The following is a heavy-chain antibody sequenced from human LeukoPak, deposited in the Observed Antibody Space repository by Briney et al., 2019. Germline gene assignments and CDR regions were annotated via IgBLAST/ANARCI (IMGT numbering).Heavy chain of an antibody. V-gene: IGHV4-31*03. D-gene: IGHD3-16*01. Sequence: SETLSLTCTVSGGSISSGGYYWSWIRQHPGKGLEWIGYIYYSGSTYYNPSLKSRVTISVDTSKNQFSLKLSSVTAADTAVYYCARVRYDEGVFLDYWGQGTLVTVSS. CDR2: IYYSGST. J-gene: IGHJ4*02. CDR1: GGSISSGGYY. CDR3: ARVRYDEGVFLDY.